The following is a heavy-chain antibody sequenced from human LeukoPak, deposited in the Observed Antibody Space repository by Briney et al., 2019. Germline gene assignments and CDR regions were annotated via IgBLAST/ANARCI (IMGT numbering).Heavy chain of an antibody. Sequence: SETLSLTCTVSGGSISSYYCSWIRQPPGKGLEWIGYIYYSGSTNYNPSLKSRVTISVDTSKNQFSLKLSSVTAADTAVYYCAREGTVTTFGGFDYWGQGTLVTVSS. CDR2: IYYSGST. CDR1: GGSISSYY. V-gene: IGHV4-59*01. D-gene: IGHD4-11*01. J-gene: IGHJ4*02. CDR3: AREGTVTTFGGFDY.